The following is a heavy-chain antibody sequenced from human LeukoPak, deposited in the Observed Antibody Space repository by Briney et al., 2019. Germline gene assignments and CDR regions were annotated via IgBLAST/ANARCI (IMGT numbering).Heavy chain of an antibody. CDR1: GFTFSRYV. CDR3: ANYDSSGHDFYFDS. J-gene: IGHJ4*02. D-gene: IGHD3-22*01. CDR2: ISYDGNNK. V-gene: IGHV3-30-3*01. Sequence: GGSLRLSCAASGFTFSRYVMHWVRQAPGKGLEWVAVISYDGNNKAYADSVKGRFTISRDNSKNTLYLQMNSLRAEDTAVYYCANYDSSGHDFYFDSWGQGTLVTVSS.